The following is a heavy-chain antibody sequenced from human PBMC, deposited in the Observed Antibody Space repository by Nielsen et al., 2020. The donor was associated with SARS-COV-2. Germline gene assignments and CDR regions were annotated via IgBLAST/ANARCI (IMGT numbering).Heavy chain of an antibody. CDR1: GGSISSSNW. CDR3: ARRGGKYCSGGSCYHE. CDR2: IYHSGST. J-gene: IGHJ4*02. D-gene: IGHD2-15*01. V-gene: IGHV4-4*02. Sequence: SETLSLTCAVSGGSISSSNWWSWVRQPPGKGLEWIGEIYHSGSTNYNPSLKSRVTISVDKSKNQFSLKLSFVTAADTAVYYCARRGGKYCSGGSCYHEWGQGTLVTVSS.